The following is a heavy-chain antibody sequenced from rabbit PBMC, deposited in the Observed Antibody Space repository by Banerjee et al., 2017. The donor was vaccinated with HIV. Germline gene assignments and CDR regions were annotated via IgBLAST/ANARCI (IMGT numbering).Heavy chain of an antibody. J-gene: IGHJ4*01. Sequence: QEQLEESGGDLVKPEGSLTLTCEASGFDFSNNAMCWVRQAPGKGLEWVACIYVGDGNTYYANWVNGRFTISRSTSLNTVTLKMTSLTAADTATYFCARGDAGSRYYFNLWGPGTLVTVS. CDR2: IYVGDGNT. CDR3: ARGDAGSRYYFNL. V-gene: IGHV1S47*01. D-gene: IGHD4-2*01. CDR1: GFDFSNNA.